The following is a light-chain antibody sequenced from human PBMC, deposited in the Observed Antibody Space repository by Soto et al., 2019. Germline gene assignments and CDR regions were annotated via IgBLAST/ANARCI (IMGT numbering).Light chain of an antibody. J-gene: IGLJ1*01. Sequence: ALAQPASVSGSPGQSIAISCTGTSSDVGGYNYVSWYQQHPGKAPKLLISEVSIRPSGVSDRFSGSKSGNTAPLTISGLQTEDEADYYCSSFTSAYTLVFGSGTKVTVL. CDR2: EVS. CDR1: SSDVGGYNY. CDR3: SSFTSAYTLV. V-gene: IGLV2-14*01.